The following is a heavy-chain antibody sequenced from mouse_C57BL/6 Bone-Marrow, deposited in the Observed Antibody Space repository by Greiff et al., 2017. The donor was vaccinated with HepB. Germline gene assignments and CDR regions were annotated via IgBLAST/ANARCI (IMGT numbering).Heavy chain of an antibody. CDR2: ISYDGSN. CDR1: GYSITSGYY. CDR3: ARGGSSSLYAMDY. Sequence: EVQLVESGPGLVKPSQSLSLTCSVTGYSITSGYYWNWIRQFPGNKLEWMGYISYDGSNNYNPSLKNRTSITRDTSKNQFFLKLNPVTTEDTATYYCARGGSSSLYAMDYWGQGTSVTVSS. J-gene: IGHJ4*01. V-gene: IGHV3-6*01. D-gene: IGHD1-1*01.